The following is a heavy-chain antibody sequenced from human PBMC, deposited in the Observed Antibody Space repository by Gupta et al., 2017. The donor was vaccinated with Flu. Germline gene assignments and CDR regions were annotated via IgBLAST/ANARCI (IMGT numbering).Heavy chain of an antibody. D-gene: IGHD1-1*01. V-gene: IGHV3-23*01. CDR2: ISGIGIST. CDR1: FSSYA. CDR3: TPSPPGSVPY. Sequence: FSSYAMSWVRQAPGNGLGWVSAISGIGISTCYADSVLGRFTICGADSRNTVFLHPDSLGAEATAVYFCTPSPPGSVPYCRPGTRDAVSS. J-gene: IGHJ4*02.